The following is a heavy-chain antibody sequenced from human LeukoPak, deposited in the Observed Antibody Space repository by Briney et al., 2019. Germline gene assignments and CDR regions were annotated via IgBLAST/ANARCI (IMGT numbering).Heavy chain of an antibody. CDR2: IYHSGST. Sequence: SETLSLTCAVSGGSISSSNWWSWVRQPPGKGLEWIGEIYHSGSTYYNPSLKSRVTISVDTSKNQFSLKLSSVTAADTAVYYCARPSIQRTRFPYSHWGQGTLVTVSS. CDR3: ARPSIQRTRFPYSH. CDR1: GGSISSSNW. J-gene: IGHJ4*02. V-gene: IGHV4-4*02. D-gene: IGHD2-21*01.